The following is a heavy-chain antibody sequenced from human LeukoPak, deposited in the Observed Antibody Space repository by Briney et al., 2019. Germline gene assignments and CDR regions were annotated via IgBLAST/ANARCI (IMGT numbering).Heavy chain of an antibody. CDR1: GYTFTSYG. Sequence: ASVKVSCKASGYTFTSYGISWVRQAPGQGLEWMGWISAYKGNTNYAQKLQGRVTMTTDTSTSTAYMELRSLRSDDTAVYYCARYSSGWYDSMYYFDYWGQGTLVTVSS. D-gene: IGHD6-19*01. V-gene: IGHV1-18*01. J-gene: IGHJ4*02. CDR2: ISAYKGNT. CDR3: ARYSSGWYDSMYYFDY.